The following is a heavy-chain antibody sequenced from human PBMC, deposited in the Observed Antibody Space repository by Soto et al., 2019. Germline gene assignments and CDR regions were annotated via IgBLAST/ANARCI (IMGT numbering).Heavy chain of an antibody. J-gene: IGHJ6*03. CDR2: IYSGGST. Sequence: EVQLVESGGGLAQPGGSLRLSCAASGFTVSSNYMSWVRQAPGKGLEWVSVIYSGGSTYYADSVKGRFTISRHNSKNTLYLQMNSLRAEDTAVYYCATGPGYCSSTSCYAGYYYYYMDVWGKGTTVTVSS. D-gene: IGHD2-2*03. CDR3: ATGPGYCSSTSCYAGYYYYYMDV. V-gene: IGHV3-53*04. CDR1: GFTVSSNY.